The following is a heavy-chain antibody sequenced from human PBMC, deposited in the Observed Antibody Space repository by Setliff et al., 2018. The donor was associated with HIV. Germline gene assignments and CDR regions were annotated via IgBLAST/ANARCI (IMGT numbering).Heavy chain of an antibody. V-gene: IGHV4-4*02. CDR3: ARVRGNGSPGYFDY. D-gene: IGHD1-26*01. CDR1: GGSINSNNW. J-gene: IGHJ4*02. CDR2: IFQTGDS. Sequence: NPSETLSLTCAVSGGSINSNNWWSWVRQPPGKGLEWIGEIFQTGDSNYNPSLKSRVTISVDESKNQFSLKLTSVTAADTAVYYCARVRGNGSPGYFDYWGQGTLVTVSS.